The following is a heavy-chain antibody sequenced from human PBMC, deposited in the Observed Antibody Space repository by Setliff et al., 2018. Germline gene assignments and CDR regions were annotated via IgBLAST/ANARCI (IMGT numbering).Heavy chain of an antibody. Sequence: SETLSLTCTVSGDSISRSTYYWGWIRQSPGKGRDWIGTVDHSGNTFYNPSLKSRVTISVDTSKNHFSLKLTPVSAADTAVYYCARRDSTGYYGYSFYFWGQGTLVTVSS. CDR1: GDSISRSTYY. CDR2: VDHSGNT. CDR3: ARRDSTGYYGYSFYF. D-gene: IGHD3-22*01. J-gene: IGHJ4*02. V-gene: IGHV4-39*02.